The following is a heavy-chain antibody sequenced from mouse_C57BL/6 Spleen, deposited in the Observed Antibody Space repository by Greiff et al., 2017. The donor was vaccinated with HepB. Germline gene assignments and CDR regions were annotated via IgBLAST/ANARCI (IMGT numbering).Heavy chain of an antibody. CDR3: TSYYYGSSYYWYFDV. J-gene: IGHJ1*03. CDR2: ISSGGDYI. Sequence: EVQLVESGEGLVKPGGSLKLSCAASGFTFSSYAMSWVRQTPEKRLEWVAYISSGGDYIYYADTVKGRFTISRDNARNTLYLQMSSLKSEDTAMYYCTSYYYGSSYYWYFDVWGTGTTVTVSS. CDR1: GFTFSSYA. V-gene: IGHV5-9-1*02. D-gene: IGHD1-1*01.